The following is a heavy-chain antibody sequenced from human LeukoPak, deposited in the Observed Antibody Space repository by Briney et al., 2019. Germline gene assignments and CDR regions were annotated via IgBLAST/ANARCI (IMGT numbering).Heavy chain of an antibody. Sequence: PSETLSLTCTVSGGSISSYYWSWIRQPPGKELEWIGYFHYSGTTNYNPSLKSRVTISVDTSKNQFSLKLRFVTAADTAVYYCAGTYSSGAFDIWGQGTMVTVSS. CDR1: GGSISSYY. CDR2: FHYSGTT. D-gene: IGHD6-25*01. J-gene: IGHJ3*02. V-gene: IGHV4-59*08. CDR3: AGTYSSGAFDI.